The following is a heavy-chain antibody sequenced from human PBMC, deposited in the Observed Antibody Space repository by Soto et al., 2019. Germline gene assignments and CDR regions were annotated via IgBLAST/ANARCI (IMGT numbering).Heavy chain of an antibody. D-gene: IGHD6-19*01. J-gene: IGHJ6*02. CDR1: GGTFSSYA. CDR2: IIPIFGTA. V-gene: IGHV1-69*13. Sequence: SVKVSCKASGGTFSSYAISWVRQAPGQGLEWMGGIIPIFGTANYAQKFQGRVTITADESTSTAYMELSSLRSEDTAVYYCARDLAARRIAVAGTNYYYGMDVWGQGTTVTV. CDR3: ARDLAARRIAVAGTNYYYGMDV.